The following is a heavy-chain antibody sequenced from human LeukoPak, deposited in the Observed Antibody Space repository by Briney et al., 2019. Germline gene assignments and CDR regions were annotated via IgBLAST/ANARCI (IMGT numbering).Heavy chain of an antibody. J-gene: IGHJ4*02. CDR3: AKGAYYDL. D-gene: IGHD3-22*01. CDR2: ISDNGGST. CDR1: GFTFSSYA. V-gene: IGHV3-23*01. Sequence: GGSLRLSCAASGFTFSSYAMNWVRQAPGKGLEWVSTISDNGGSTYYPDSVKGRFTISRDNSKNTLYLQMNSLRAEDTAVYYCAKGAYYDLWGQGTLVTVSS.